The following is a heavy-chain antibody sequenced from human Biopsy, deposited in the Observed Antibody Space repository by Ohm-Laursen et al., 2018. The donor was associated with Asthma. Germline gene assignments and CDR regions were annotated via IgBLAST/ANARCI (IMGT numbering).Heavy chain of an antibody. CDR3: ARAQDYYDSRGYYRSFDY. J-gene: IGHJ4*02. CDR1: GGTFDIYP. D-gene: IGHD3-22*01. CDR2: IIPVFASA. V-gene: IGHV1-69*13. Sequence: SVKVSCKDPGGTFDIYPISWVRQAPGQGLEWMGGIIPVFASAIYSQKFQGRVTITADESRSTAYMELNSLRSEDTAVYYCARAQDYYDSRGYYRSFDYWGQGTLVTVSS.